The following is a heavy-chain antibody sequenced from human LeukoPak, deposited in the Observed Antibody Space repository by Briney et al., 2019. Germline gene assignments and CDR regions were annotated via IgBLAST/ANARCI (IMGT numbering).Heavy chain of an antibody. CDR3: ARDYAGFCSGATCHFDS. CDR2: FSSSSAYI. V-gene: IGHV3-21*01. CDR1: GFTFNTHS. J-gene: IGHJ4*02. D-gene: IGHD2-2*03. Sequence: PGGSLRLSCVASGFTFNTHSMNWVRQAPGKGLEWVSSFSSSSAYIYYADSVKGRFTISRDNAKNSVYLQMNSLRGEDTAVYYCARDYAGFCSGATCHFDSWGQGTLVTVSS.